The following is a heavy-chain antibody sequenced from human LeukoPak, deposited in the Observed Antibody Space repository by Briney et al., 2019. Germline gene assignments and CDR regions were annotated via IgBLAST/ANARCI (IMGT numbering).Heavy chain of an antibody. Sequence: SETLSLTCTVSGASISSGSYYWSWIRQPAGKGLEWIGRIYTSGSTNYNPSLKSRVTISVDTSKNQFSLKLSSVTAADTAVYYCARDSPIDDFWSGSLTFDYWGQGTLVTVSS. CDR3: ARDSPIDDFWSGSLTFDY. CDR2: IYTSGST. D-gene: IGHD3-3*01. J-gene: IGHJ4*02. V-gene: IGHV4-61*02. CDR1: GASISSGSYY.